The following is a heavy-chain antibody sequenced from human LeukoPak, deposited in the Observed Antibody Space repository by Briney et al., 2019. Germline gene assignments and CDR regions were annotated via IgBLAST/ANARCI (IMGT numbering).Heavy chain of an antibody. CDR2: ISGGGENT. V-gene: IGHV3-23*01. D-gene: IGHD1-1*01. CDR1: GFTFNIYG. CDR3: TKDVGPGYDWFDP. Sequence: GGSLRHSCAASGFTFNIYGMSWVRQAPGKGLEWVSTISGGGENTHYADSVKGRFTVSRDNSKNTMYLQMNNLRGDDTALYYCTKDVGPGYDWFDPWGQGTQVTVSS. J-gene: IGHJ5*02.